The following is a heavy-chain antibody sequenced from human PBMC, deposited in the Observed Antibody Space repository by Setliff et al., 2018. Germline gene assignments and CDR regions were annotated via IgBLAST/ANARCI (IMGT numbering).Heavy chain of an antibody. D-gene: IGHD3-22*01. CDR1: GGSISSSNYY. CDR2: TFYSGSS. J-gene: IGHJ4*02. CDR3: AGDRGVYYYESSGHYSAVMETPLDS. V-gene: IGHV4-39*07. Sequence: SETLSLICTVSGGSISSSNYYWGWIRQPPGKGLEWIGSTFYSGSSFYNPPLKSRVTLSVDTSKNQFSLTLSSVTAADTAVYYCAGDRGVYYYESSGHYSAVMETPLDSWGQGTLVTSPQ.